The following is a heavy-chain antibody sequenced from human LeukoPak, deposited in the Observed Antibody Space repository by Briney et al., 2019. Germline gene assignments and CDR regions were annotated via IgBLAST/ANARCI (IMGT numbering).Heavy chain of an antibody. Sequence: GGSLRLSCAASGFTFSSYAMSWVRQAPGKGLEWVSAISGSGGSTYYADSVKGRFTISRDNSKNTLYLQMNSLRAEDTAVYCCAKRITLIVVVPVVDYWGQGTLVTVSS. CDR3: AKRITLIVVVPVVDY. D-gene: IGHD3-22*01. J-gene: IGHJ4*02. CDR2: ISGSGGST. V-gene: IGHV3-23*01. CDR1: GFTFSSYA.